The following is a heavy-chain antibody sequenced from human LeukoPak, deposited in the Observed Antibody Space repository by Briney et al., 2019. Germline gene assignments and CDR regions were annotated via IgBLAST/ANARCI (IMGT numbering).Heavy chain of an antibody. CDR1: EFTFSSYW. D-gene: IGHD5-18*01. J-gene: IGHJ4*02. Sequence: PGGSLRLSCAAPEFTFSSYWMSWVRQAPGKGLEWVAKIKKDGSEKYYVDSVKGRFTISRDNAKTSLYLQMNSLRAEDTAVYYCARHLSGVTGYTYGRGIDYWGQGTLVTVSS. V-gene: IGHV3-7*01. CDR3: ARHLSGVTGYTYGRGIDY. CDR2: IKKDGSEK.